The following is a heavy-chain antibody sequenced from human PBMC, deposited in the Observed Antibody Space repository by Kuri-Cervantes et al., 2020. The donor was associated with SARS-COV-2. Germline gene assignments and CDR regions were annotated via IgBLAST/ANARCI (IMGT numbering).Heavy chain of an antibody. V-gene: IGHV3-30*02. Sequence: GGSLRLSCAASGFTFSSYGMHWVRQAPGKGLEWVAFIRYDGSNKYYADSVKGRFTISRDNAKNSLYLQMNSLRAEDTAVYYCARCQKAGYCSGGSCYSIYYYYMDVWGKGTTVTVSS. CDR2: IRYDGSNK. D-gene: IGHD2-15*01. CDR3: ARCQKAGYCSGGSCYSIYYYYMDV. J-gene: IGHJ6*03. CDR1: GFTFSSYG.